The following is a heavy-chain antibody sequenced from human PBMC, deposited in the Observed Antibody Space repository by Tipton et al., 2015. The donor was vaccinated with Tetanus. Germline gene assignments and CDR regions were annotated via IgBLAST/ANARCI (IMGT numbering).Heavy chain of an antibody. Sequence: QEQLVQSGAEVKKPGDSEKVSCKASGYTFTGYYMHCVRQAPGQGLERIGWIYPNSGGTNYAQKLHGTVTMTRDTSISTAYMELRGLCSGDTAVYCWARSWLGMASITGEFDYWGQGTLVTVSS. CDR1: GYTFTGYY. J-gene: IGHJ4*02. CDR2: IYPNSGGT. CDR3: ARSWLGMASITGEFDY. D-gene: IGHD5-24*01. V-gene: IGHV1-2*02.